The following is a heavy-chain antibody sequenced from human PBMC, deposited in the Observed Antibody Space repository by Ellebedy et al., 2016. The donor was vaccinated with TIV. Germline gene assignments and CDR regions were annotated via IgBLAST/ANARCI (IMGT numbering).Heavy chain of an antibody. CDR1: GFTFTSYA. CDR3: ARGAPYESSGADY. V-gene: IGHV3-23*01. Sequence: GESLKISCAASGFTFTSYAMTWVRQAPGKGLEWVSSVIHDGTITYYADSVKGRFTIPRDNAKNTLYLQMNSLRAEDTAVYYCARGAPYESSGADYWGQGTLVTVSS. J-gene: IGHJ4*02. D-gene: IGHD3-22*01. CDR2: VIHDGTIT.